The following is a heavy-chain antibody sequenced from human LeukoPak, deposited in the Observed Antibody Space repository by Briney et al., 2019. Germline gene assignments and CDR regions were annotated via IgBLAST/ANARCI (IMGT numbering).Heavy chain of an antibody. V-gene: IGHV1-69*02. CDR3: ASWGDGYCSSTSCYTLDY. J-gene: IGHJ4*02. Sequence: GASVKVSCKASGGTFSSYTISWVRQAPGQGLEWMGRIIPILGIANYAQKFQARVTITADKSTSTAYMELSSLRSEDTAVYYCASWGDGYCSSTSCYTLDYWGQGTLVTVSS. CDR2: IIPILGIA. D-gene: IGHD2-2*02. CDR1: GGTFSSYT.